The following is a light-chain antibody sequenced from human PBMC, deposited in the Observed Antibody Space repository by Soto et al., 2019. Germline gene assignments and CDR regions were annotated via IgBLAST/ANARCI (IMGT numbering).Light chain of an antibody. J-gene: IGLJ3*02. V-gene: IGLV4-69*01. CDR1: SGHSDYA. CDR2: VTSDGSH. Sequence: QPVLTQSPSASASPGAWVKLTCTLSSGHSDYAIAWHQQQPEKGPRYLMKVTSDGSHTKGDGIPDRFSGSSSGADRYLAISSLRSDDEADYYCQAWGTGGVFGGGTKLTVL. CDR3: QAWGTGGV.